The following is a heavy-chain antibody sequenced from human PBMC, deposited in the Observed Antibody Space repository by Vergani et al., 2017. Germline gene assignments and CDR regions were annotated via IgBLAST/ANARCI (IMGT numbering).Heavy chain of an antibody. CDR1: GFTVSSNY. D-gene: IGHD3-10*01. CDR2: IYSGGST. CDR3: ARXRGRDYYGSGSYLI. J-gene: IGHJ4*02. Sequence: EVQLVESGGGLVQPGGSLRLSCAASGFTVSSNYMSWVRQAPGKGLEWVSVIYSGGSTYYADSVKGRFTISRDNSKNTLYLQMNSLRAEDTAVYYCARXRGRDYYGSGSYLIWGQGTLVTVSS. V-gene: IGHV3-66*02.